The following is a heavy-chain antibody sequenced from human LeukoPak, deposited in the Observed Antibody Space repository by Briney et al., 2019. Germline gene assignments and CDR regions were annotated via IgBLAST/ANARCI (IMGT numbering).Heavy chain of an antibody. CDR3: ARDWCTCGNCYGSADY. CDR2: INPSSGGT. V-gene: IGHV1-2*02. J-gene: IGHJ4*02. Sequence: ASVKVSCKTSGYTFTDYFMHWVRQAPGQGLEWMGWINPSSGGTNYAQKFQGRVTMTRDTSISTVYMELSRLTSDDTAVYYCARDWCTCGNCYGSADYWGQGTLVTVSS. D-gene: IGHD2-15*01. CDR1: GYTFTDYF.